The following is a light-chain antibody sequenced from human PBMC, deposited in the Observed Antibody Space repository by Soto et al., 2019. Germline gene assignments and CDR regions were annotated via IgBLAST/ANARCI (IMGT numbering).Light chain of an antibody. V-gene: IGLV2-8*01. CDR1: SSDVGGYNY. CDR3: NSYAGSNNLSVV. CDR2: EVS. Sequence: QSALTQPPSASGSPGQSVTISCTGTSSDVGGYNYVSWYQQHPGKAPKLMIYEVSKRPSGVPDRFSGSKSGNTASLTVSGPQADDEADYYCNSYAGSNNLSVVFGGGTKVTVL. J-gene: IGLJ2*01.